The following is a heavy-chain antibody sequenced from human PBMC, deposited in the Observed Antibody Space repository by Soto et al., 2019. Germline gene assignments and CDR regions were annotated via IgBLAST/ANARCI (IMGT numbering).Heavy chain of an antibody. D-gene: IGHD2-2*01. CDR3: AREGYCSSTRCFHTSNYYYYGMDV. CDR2: ISAYNGNT. CDR1: GYTFTSYG. J-gene: IGHJ6*02. Sequence: VASVKVSCKASGYTFTSYGISWVRQAPGQGLEWMGWISAYNGNTNYAQKLQGRVTMTTDTSTSTAYMELRSLRSDDTAVYYCAREGYCSSTRCFHTSNYYYYGMDVWGQGTTVTVYS. V-gene: IGHV1-18*04.